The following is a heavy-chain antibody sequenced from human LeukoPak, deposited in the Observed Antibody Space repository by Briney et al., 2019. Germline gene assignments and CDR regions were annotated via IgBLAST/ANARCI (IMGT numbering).Heavy chain of an antibody. CDR1: GFSFRSFT. CDR3: AKDFVRGTLTGAFDV. D-gene: IGHD3-10*01. Sequence: GGSLRLSCSASGFSFRSFTMHGVRQAPGKGLEWVSRISDSDADTHYADSVKGRFTISRDNSKNTVYLQMSSLRVEDTALYYCAKDFVRGTLTGAFDVWGRGAMVTVST. CDR2: ISDSDADT. V-gene: IGHV3-23*01. J-gene: IGHJ3*01.